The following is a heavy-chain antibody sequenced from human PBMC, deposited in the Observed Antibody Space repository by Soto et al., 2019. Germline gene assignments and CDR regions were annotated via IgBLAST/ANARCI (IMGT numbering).Heavy chain of an antibody. CDR3: ASQFTGVLVLATSPPGGDNYGWDV. CDR1: GGTFSRYT. D-gene: IGHD2-15*01. Sequence: QVQLVQSGAEVKKPGSSVKVSCKASGGTFSRYTFTWVRQAPGQGLEWMGRIIPILDIPNYAQNFQGRVTITADKSTSTAYMERSSLTSDDTAVYYCASQFTGVLVLATSPPGGDNYGWDVWGQGTTFTVSS. V-gene: IGHV1-69*02. CDR2: IIPILDIP. J-gene: IGHJ6*02.